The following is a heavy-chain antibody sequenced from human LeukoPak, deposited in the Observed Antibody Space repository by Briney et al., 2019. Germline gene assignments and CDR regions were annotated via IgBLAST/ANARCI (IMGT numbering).Heavy chain of an antibody. CDR3: ARHKYSSGWPPEGAFDI. CDR1: GGSISSYY. CDR2: VHYSGST. D-gene: IGHD6-19*01. V-gene: IGHV4-59*08. J-gene: IGHJ3*02. Sequence: SSETLSLTCTVSGGSISSYYWSWLRQPPGKGLEWIGFVHYSGSTHYNPSLKSRVTISVDTSKNQVSLKLSSVTAADTAVYYCARHKYSSGWPPEGAFDIWGQGTMVTVSS.